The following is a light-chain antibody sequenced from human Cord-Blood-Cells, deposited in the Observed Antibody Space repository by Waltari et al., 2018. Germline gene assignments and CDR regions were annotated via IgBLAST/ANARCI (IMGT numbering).Light chain of an antibody. Sequence: QSALTQPASVSGSPGQSITISCTGTSSDVGGYNYVSWYQQHPGKAPKLMIYDVSKRPSGFSNRCSGSKSGHTASLTISGLQAEDEADYYCSSYTSSSTFGVFGGGTKLTVL. CDR3: SSYTSSSTFGV. CDR1: SSDVGGYNY. J-gene: IGLJ3*02. CDR2: DVS. V-gene: IGLV2-14*01.